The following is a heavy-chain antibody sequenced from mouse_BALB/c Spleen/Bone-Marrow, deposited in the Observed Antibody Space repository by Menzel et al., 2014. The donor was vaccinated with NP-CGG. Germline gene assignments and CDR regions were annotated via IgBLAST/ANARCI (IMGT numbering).Heavy chain of an antibody. J-gene: IGHJ3*01. Sequence: VQLQHSGPELVKPGASVKIPCKASGYTFTDYNMDWVRQSHGKSLEWIGVINPNNGGTIYNQKFKGKATLTVDKSSSTAYMELRSLTSEDTAVYYCASHQLGRFAYWGQGTLVTVSA. D-gene: IGHD4-1*02. CDR1: GYTFTDYN. CDR3: ASHQLGRFAY. CDR2: INPNNGGT. V-gene: IGHV1-18*01.